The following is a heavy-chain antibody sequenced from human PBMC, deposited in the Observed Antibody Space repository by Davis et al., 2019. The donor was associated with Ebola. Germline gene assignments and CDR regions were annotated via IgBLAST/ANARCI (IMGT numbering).Heavy chain of an antibody. J-gene: IGHJ4*02. V-gene: IGHV5-51*01. CDR3: ARQSSRGRVFTVD. Sequence: GESLKISCKGSGYSFTTYWIAWVRQMPGRGLEWMGIIFSGDSDTRYRPSFEGQVTISADKSISTAYLQWSSLKASDTAMYYCARQSSRGRVFTVDWGQGTLVTVSS. CDR1: GYSFTTYW. CDR2: IFSGDSDT. D-gene: IGHD3-10*01.